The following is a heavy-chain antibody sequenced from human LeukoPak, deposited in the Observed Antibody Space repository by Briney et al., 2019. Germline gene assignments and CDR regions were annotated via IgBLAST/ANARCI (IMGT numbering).Heavy chain of an antibody. CDR2: ISRDGLTK. J-gene: IGHJ2*01. V-gene: IGHV3-30*18. CDR3: AKEGTWGNWYFDL. Sequence: GGSLRLSCAASGFTFRNYGMHWVRQAPGKGLEWVAVISRDGLTKYYADSVKGRFTLHRDSSRNTLYLEMNSLRDEDTAVYYCAKEGTWGNWYFDLWGRGTLVIVTS. CDR1: GFTFRNYG. D-gene: IGHD3-16*01.